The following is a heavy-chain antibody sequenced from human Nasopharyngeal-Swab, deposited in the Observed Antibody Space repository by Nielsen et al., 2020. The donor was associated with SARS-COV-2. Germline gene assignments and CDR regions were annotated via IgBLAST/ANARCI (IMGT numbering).Heavy chain of an antibody. CDR3: ARVVGSYYGMDV. CDR1: GFTFSSYA. V-gene: IGHV3-30*04. D-gene: IGHD3-10*01. CDR2: ISYDGSNK. Sequence: SCAASGFTFSSYAMHWVRQAPGKGLEWVAVISYDGSNKYYADSVKGRFTISRDNSKNTLYLQMNSLRAEDTAVYYCARVVGSYYGMDVWGQGTTVTVFS. J-gene: IGHJ6*02.